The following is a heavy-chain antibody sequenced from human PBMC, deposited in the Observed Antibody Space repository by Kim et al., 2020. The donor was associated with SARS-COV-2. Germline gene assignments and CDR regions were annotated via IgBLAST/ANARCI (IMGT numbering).Heavy chain of an antibody. CDR3: ARDEDDWSIPDAFDI. J-gene: IGHJ3*02. D-gene: IGHD3-9*01. CDR1: GFTFSSYE. CDR2: ISSSGSTI. Sequence: GGSLRLSCAASGFTFSSYEMNWVRQAPGKGLEWVSYISSSGSTIYYADSVKGRFTISRDNAKNSLYLQMNSLRAEDTAVYYCARDEDDWSIPDAFDIWGQGTMVTVSS. V-gene: IGHV3-48*03.